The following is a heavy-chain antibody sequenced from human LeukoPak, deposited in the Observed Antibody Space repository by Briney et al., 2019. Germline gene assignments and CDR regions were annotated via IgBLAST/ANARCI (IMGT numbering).Heavy chain of an antibody. CDR2: IYYSGST. V-gene: IGHV4-59*01. CDR1: GGSISSYY. CDR3: ARVPSGSRPYYFDY. Sequence: SETLSLTYTVSGGSISSYYWSWIRQPPGKGLEWIGYIYYSGSTNYNPSLKSRVTISVDTSKNQFSLKLSSVTAADTAVYYCARVPSGSRPYYFDYWGQGTLVTVSS. D-gene: IGHD1-26*01. J-gene: IGHJ4*02.